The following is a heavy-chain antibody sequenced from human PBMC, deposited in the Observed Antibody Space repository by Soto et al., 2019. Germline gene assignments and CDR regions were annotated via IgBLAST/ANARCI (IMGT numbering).Heavy chain of an antibody. Sequence: QVQLVQSGAEVKKPGSSVKVSCKASGGTFSSYAISWVRQAPGQGLEWMGGIIPIFGTANYAQKFQGRVTITADESTSTAYMELGSLRSEDTAVYYGALPEGDGSGGDDAFDIWGQGTMVTVSS. CDR3: ALPEGDGSGGDDAFDI. J-gene: IGHJ3*02. V-gene: IGHV1-69*12. CDR2: IIPIFGTA. D-gene: IGHD3-10*01. CDR1: GGTFSSYA.